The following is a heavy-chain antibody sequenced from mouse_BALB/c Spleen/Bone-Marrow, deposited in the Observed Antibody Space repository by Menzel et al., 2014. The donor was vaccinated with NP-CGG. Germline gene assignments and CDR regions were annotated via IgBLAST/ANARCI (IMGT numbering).Heavy chain of an antibody. D-gene: IGHD1-1*01. CDR2: INPDSSTI. Sequence: EVKLVESGGGLVQPGGSLKLSCAASGFDFSRYWMSWVRQAPGKGLEWIGGINPDSSTINYTPSLRDKFIISRDNAKNTLYLQMSKVRSEDTALYYCARLNYYGNLFVWGAGTTVTVSS. CDR1: GFDFSRYW. CDR3: ARLNYYGNLFV. V-gene: IGHV4-1*02. J-gene: IGHJ1*01.